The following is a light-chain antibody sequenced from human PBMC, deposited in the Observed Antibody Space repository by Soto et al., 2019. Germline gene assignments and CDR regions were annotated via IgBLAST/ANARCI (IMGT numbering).Light chain of an antibody. CDR2: GAS. CDR3: QQYNNWPPV. Sequence: EIVMTQSAATLSASPGERLTLSCTASQDINTNLVWYQQKPGQAPSLLIYGASTRAPGVPARFSGSGSGTEFTLSISSLQSEDFGLYSCQQYNNWPPVFGPGTKVDIK. CDR1: QDINTN. V-gene: IGKV3-15*01. J-gene: IGKJ1*01.